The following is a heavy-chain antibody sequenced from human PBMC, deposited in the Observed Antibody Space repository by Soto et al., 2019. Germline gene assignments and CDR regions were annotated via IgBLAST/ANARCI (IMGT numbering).Heavy chain of an antibody. CDR3: AKEEYGRQQWLVLPPLFDY. CDR2: ISGSGGST. D-gene: IGHD6-19*01. J-gene: IGHJ4*02. V-gene: IGHV3-23*01. CDR1: GFTFSSYA. Sequence: EVQLLESGGGLVQPGGSLRLSCAASGFTFSSYAMSWVRQAPGKGLEWVSAISGSGGSTYYADSVKGRFTISRDNSKNTLYLQMNSLRAEDTAVYYCAKEEYGRQQWLVLPPLFDYWGQGTLVTVSS.